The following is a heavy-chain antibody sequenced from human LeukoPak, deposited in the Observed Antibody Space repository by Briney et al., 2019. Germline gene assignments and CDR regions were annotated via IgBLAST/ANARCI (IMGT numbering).Heavy chain of an antibody. Sequence: ASVKVSCKASGYTFTGSYMHWVRQAPGQGLEWMGWINPNSGGTNYAQKFQGRVTMTRDTSISTAYMELSRLRSDDTAVYYCARGGVRGYSGYDQHYYYYYYMDVWGKGTTVTVSS. CDR1: GYTFTGSY. D-gene: IGHD5-12*01. CDR3: ARGGVRGYSGYDQHYYYYYYMDV. CDR2: INPNSGGT. V-gene: IGHV1-2*02. J-gene: IGHJ6*03.